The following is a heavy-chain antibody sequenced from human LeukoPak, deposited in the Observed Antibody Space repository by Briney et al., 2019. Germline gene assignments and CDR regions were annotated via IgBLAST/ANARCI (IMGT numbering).Heavy chain of an antibody. CDR3: SRDKIVGDSYFDY. Sequence: GGSLRLSCAASGFTFSSYGMHWVRQAPGKGLEGVAFIRYGGRKKYYADSVKGRFTISRDNAKNTLYMQMKRLRGEDTDVCYCSRDKIVGDSYFDYWGQGILVTVSS. J-gene: IGHJ4*02. D-gene: IGHD1-26*01. CDR2: IRYGGRKK. V-gene: IGHV3-30*02. CDR1: GFTFSSYG.